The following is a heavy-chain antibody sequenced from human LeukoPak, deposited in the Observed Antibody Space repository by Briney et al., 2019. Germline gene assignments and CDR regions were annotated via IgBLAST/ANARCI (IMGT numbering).Heavy chain of an antibody. V-gene: IGHV1-69*13. D-gene: IGHD3-10*01. CDR3: ARGFGLRLGELLPSSESYGMDV. CDR2: IIPIFGTA. J-gene: IGHJ6*02. CDR1: GGTFSSYA. Sequence: ASVKVSCKASGGTFSSYAISWVRQAPGQGLEWMGGIIPIFGTANYAQKFQGRVTITADESTSTAYMELSSLRSEDTAVYYCARGFGLRLGELLPSSESYGMDVWGQGTTVTVSS.